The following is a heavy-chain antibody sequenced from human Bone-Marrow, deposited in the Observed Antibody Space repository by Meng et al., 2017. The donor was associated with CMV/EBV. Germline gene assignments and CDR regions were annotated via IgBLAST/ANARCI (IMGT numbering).Heavy chain of an antibody. CDR2: IIPIFGTA. J-gene: IGHJ4*02. V-gene: IGHV1-69*05. CDR1: GGTFSSYA. D-gene: IGHD5-18*01. Sequence: SVKVSCKASGGTFSSYAISWVRQAPGQGLEWMGGIIPIFGTANYAQKFQGRVTITTDESTSTAYMELSSLRSEDTAVYYCARGLIDSYGPSYYFDYWGQGTRVTVSS. CDR3: ARGLIDSYGPSYYFDY.